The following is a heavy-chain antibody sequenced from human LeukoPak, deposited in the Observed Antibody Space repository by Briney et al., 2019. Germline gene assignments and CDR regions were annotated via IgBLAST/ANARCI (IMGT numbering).Heavy chain of an antibody. J-gene: IGHJ2*01. CDR1: GGSINSSSYY. V-gene: IGHV4-39*01. D-gene: IGHD1-26*01. CDR2: IFYSGST. Sequence: PSETLSLTCTVSGGSINSSSYYWGWIRQPPGKGLEWIGSIFYSGSTYYNPSLKSRVTISVDTSKNQFSLKLSSVTAADTAVYYCARQGGFGVGATGLYWYFDLWGRGTLVTVSS. CDR3: ARQGGFGVGATGLYWYFDL.